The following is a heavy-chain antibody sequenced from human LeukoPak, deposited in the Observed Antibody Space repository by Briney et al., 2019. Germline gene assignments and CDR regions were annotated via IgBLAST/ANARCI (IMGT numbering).Heavy chain of an antibody. CDR1: GFTFSSYA. CDR2: MTSGGGT. J-gene: IGHJ4*02. CDR3: AKDLTRSSGGFDY. V-gene: IGHV3-23*01. Sequence: GGSLRLSCAASGFTFSSYAMTWVRQAPGKGLEWVSAMTSGGGTYYADSVKGRFTIFRDNSKNTVYLQMNSLRAEDTAVYYCAKDLTRSSGGFDYWGQGTLVTVSS. D-gene: IGHD6-6*01.